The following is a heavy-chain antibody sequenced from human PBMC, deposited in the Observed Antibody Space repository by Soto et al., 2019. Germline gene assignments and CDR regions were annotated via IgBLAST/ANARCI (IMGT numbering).Heavy chain of an antibody. Sequence: QVQLQESGPGLVKPSEILSLNCTVSGGPVSSYYWSWIRQSPGKGLDWIGYIYYSGSTNYNPSLKSRVTISVDTPKNQFSLQLSSVTAADTAVYYCARGSSGWTPRLDYWGQGTLVTVSS. V-gene: IGHV4-59*02. D-gene: IGHD6-19*01. CDR1: GGPVSSYY. J-gene: IGHJ4*02. CDR2: IYYSGST. CDR3: ARGSSGWTPRLDY.